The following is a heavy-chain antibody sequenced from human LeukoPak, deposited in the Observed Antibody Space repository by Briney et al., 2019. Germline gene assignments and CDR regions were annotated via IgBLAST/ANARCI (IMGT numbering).Heavy chain of an antibody. D-gene: IGHD6-13*01. J-gene: IGHJ4*02. V-gene: IGHV3-33*01. Sequence: GGSLRLSCAASGFTFSSYGMHWVRQAPGKGLEWVAVIWYDGSNKYYADSVKGRFTISRDNSKNTLYLQMNSLRAEDTAVYYCARDRTAATGRLYDYWGQGTLDTVSS. CDR2: IWYDGSNK. CDR1: GFTFSSYG. CDR3: ARDRTAATGRLYDY.